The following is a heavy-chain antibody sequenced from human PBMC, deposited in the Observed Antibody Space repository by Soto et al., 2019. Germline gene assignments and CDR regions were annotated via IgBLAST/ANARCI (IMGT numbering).Heavy chain of an antibody. V-gene: IGHV4-34*01. CDR1: GGSFSGYY. CDR2: IHHSGST. CDR3: ARGLLRYFDWLWRDKLYAFDI. Sequence: QVQLQQWGAGLLKPSETLSLTCAVYGGSFSGYYWSWIRQPPGKGLEWIGEIHHSGSTNYNPSLKSRGTISVDTSKNQYSLKLSTVTAADTAVYYCARGLLRYFDWLWRDKLYAFDIWGQGTMVTVSS. J-gene: IGHJ3*02. D-gene: IGHD3-9*01.